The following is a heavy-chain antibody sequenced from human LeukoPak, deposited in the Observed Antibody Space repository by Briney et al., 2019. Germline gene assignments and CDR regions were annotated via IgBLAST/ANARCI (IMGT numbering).Heavy chain of an antibody. CDR3: ARDSLTGYPYYYFDY. J-gene: IGHJ4*02. CDR1: GYTFTSYY. Sequence: EASVKVSCKASGYTFTSYYMHWARQAPGQGLEWMGIINPSGGSTSYAQKFQGRVTMTRDTSTSTVYMELSSLRSEDTAVYYCARDSLTGYPYYYFDYWGQGTLVTVSS. D-gene: IGHD3-9*01. CDR2: INPSGGST. V-gene: IGHV1-46*01.